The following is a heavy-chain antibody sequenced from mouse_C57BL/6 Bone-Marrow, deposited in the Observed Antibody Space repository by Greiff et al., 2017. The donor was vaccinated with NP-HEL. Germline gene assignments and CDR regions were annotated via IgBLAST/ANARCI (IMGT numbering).Heavy chain of an antibody. CDR3: AKEDAYYSNYSAY. CDR2: IWRGGST. Sequence: VQGVESGPGLVQPSQSLSITCTVSGFSLTSYGVHWVRQSPGKGLEWLGVIWRGGSTDYNAAFMSRLSITKDNSKSQVFFKMNSLQADDTAIYYCAKEDAYYSNYSAYWGQGTLVTVSA. D-gene: IGHD2-5*01. CDR1: GFSLTSYG. V-gene: IGHV2-5*01. J-gene: IGHJ3*01.